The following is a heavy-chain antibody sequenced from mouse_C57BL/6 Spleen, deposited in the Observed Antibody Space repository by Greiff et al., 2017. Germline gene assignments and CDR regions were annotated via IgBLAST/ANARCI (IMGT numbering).Heavy chain of an antibody. J-gene: IGHJ2*01. CDR1: GYSFTAYN. D-gene: IGHD1-1*01. Sequence: EVQLQQSGPELVRPGASVKISCKASGYSFTAYNMHWVKQSPVQGLEWIGVIDPNYGTTSYNPKFKGKATLTVAQSSSTASLQLHSLTSEDSAVYYYARWDGSSLDDFDYWGQGTTLTVSS. CDR3: ARWDGSSLDDFDY. CDR2: IDPNYGTT. V-gene: IGHV1-39*01.